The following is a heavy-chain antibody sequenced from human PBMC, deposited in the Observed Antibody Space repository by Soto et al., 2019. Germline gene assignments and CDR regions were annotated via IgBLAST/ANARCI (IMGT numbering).Heavy chain of an antibody. CDR2: INAGNGNT. V-gene: IGHV1-3*01. D-gene: IGHD3-16*01. J-gene: IGHJ3*02. CDR1: GYTFTSDA. CDR3: ARFRLIRGSYDAFDI. Sequence: VQLVQSGAEVKKPGASVKVSCKASGYTFTSDAMHWVRQAPGQRLEWMGWINAGNGNTKYSQKFQGRVTITRDTSASTAYMELSSLRSEDTAVYYCARFRLIRGSYDAFDIWGQGTMVTVSS.